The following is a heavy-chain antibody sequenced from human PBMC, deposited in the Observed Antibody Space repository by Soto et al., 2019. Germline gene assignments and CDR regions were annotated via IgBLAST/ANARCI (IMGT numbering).Heavy chain of an antibody. J-gene: IGHJ4*02. D-gene: IGHD7-27*01. CDR3: ARSMKTGKNFDY. CDR2: ISGSNTYT. CDR1: GFTFSDYY. V-gene: IGHV3-11*05. Sequence: QVQLVESGGGLVKPGGSLRLSCAASGFTFSDYYMSWIRQAPGKGLEWPSYISGSNTYTDYADSVKGRFTISRDNAKNSLYLQMNSLRADDTAVYYCARSMKTGKNFDYWGQGTLVTVSS.